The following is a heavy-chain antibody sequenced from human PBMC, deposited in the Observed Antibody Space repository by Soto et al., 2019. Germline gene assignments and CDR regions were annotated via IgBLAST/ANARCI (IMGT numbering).Heavy chain of an antibody. J-gene: IGHJ4*02. Sequence: PEGSLRLSCAASGFNLSNYALHWVRQSPGKGLEWVAVITDDGNNKYYADSVKGRFTISRDNSKNTLYLQVNSLGAEDTAVYYCARVPNYYDSSGYYFDYWGQGTLVTVSS. CDR2: ITDDGNNK. CDR3: ARVPNYYDSSGYYFDY. D-gene: IGHD3-22*01. CDR1: GFNLSNYA. V-gene: IGHV3-30*01.